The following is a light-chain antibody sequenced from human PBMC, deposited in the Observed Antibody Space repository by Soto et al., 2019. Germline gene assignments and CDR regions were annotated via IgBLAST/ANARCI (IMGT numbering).Light chain of an antibody. V-gene: IGLV2-8*01. Sequence: QSVLTQPPSASGSPGQSVTISCTGTSSDVGGYNYVSWYQQHPGKAPKLMIYEVSKRPSGVPDRFSGSKSGNTASLTVSGLQAEDEADYYRSSYAGSNSYVFGTGTKVTVL. CDR3: SSYAGSNSYV. J-gene: IGLJ1*01. CDR2: EVS. CDR1: SSDVGGYNY.